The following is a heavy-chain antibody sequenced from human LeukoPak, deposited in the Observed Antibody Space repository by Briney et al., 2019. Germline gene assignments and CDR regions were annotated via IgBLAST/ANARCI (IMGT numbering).Heavy chain of an antibody. CDR2: LYSSGGT. V-gene: IGHV3-66*01. Sequence: EGSLRLTCAASGFPVSVNYMSWVRQAPGKGLEWVSVLYSSGGTKYADPVKGRFTISRDSPDNTLHLQMNSLRAEDTAVYYCAAKGNGYSGIYVFAHWGQGTLVTVSS. D-gene: IGHD1-26*01. CDR3: AAKGNGYSGIYVFAH. CDR1: GFPVSVNY. J-gene: IGHJ4*02.